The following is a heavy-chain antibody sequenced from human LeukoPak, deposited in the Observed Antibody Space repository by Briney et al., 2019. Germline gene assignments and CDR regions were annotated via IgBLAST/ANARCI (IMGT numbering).Heavy chain of an antibody. J-gene: IGHJ3*02. CDR2: IYSGGST. V-gene: IGHV3-66*02. Sequence: GGSLRLSCAASGFTVSSNYMSWVRQAPGKGLEWVSVIYSGGSTYYADSVKGRFTISRDNSKNTLYLQMNSLRAEDAAVYYCARDRGYSYGFDAFDIWGQGTMVTVSS. CDR1: GFTVSSNY. CDR3: ARDRGYSYGFDAFDI. D-gene: IGHD5-18*01.